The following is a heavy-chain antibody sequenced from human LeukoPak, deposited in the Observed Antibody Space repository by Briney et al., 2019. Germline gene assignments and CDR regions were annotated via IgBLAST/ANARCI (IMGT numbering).Heavy chain of an antibody. Sequence: GSLRLSRAASGFTFSTFAMIWVRQPPGKGLEWIGETNHSGSTNYNPSLKSRVAISLDTSKNQFSLKLSSVTAADTAVYYCARLGWLTQKYFQHWGQGTLVTVSS. V-gene: IGHV4-34*01. CDR1: GFTFSTFA. CDR2: TNHSGST. CDR3: ARLGWLTQKYFQH. D-gene: IGHD5-12*01. J-gene: IGHJ1*01.